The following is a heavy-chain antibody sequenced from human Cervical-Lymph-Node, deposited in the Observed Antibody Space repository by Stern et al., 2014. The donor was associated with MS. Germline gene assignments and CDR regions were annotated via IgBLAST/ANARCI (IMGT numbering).Heavy chain of an antibody. J-gene: IGHJ4*02. CDR1: GFTFSSYC. CDR2: ISSSTSTI. V-gene: IGHV3-48*02. CDR3: ARDRRYGDYPYYFDH. Sequence: EVQLVESGGGLVQPGGSLRLSCAASGFTFSSYCMNWVRQAPGKGLEWISYISSSTSTIYYADSVKGRFTVSRDNAKNSLYLQMNSLRDEDTAVYYCARDRRYGDYPYYFDHWGQGALVAVSS. D-gene: IGHD4-17*01.